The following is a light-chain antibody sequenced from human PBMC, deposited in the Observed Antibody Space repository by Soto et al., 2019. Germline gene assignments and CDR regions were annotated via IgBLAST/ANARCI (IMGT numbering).Light chain of an antibody. J-gene: IGLJ2*01. CDR2: EVN. Sequence: QSALTQPPSASGSPGQAVTISCTGTSNDIGGYNYVSWYQQHPGKAPKLMIYEVNKRPSGVPDRFSGSKSGNTASLTVSGLQAEDEADYYCSSYGGSNNLLFGGGTKLTFL. V-gene: IGLV2-8*01. CDR3: SSYGGSNNLL. CDR1: SNDIGGYNY.